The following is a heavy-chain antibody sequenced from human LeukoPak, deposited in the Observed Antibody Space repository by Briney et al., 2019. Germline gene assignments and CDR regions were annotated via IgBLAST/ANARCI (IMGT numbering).Heavy chain of an antibody. CDR1: GFTFSSYG. CDR2: IRYDGSNK. V-gene: IGHV3-30*02. Sequence: GGSLRLSCAASGFTFSSYGMHWVRQAPGKGLEWVAFIRYDGSNKYYADSVKGRFTISRDNSKNTLYLQMNSLRAEDTAVYYCAKDLVYAVAANWFDPWGQGTLVTVSS. D-gene: IGHD6-19*01. CDR3: AKDLVYAVAANWFDP. J-gene: IGHJ5*02.